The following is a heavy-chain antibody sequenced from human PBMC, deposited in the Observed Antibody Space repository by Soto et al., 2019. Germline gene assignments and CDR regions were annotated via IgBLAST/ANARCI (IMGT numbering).Heavy chain of an antibody. D-gene: IGHD3-22*01. Sequence: SETLSLTCTVSGGSISSTNHYWGWIRQPPGKGLEWIGDIYYSGMTRYNPSLKSRVTISVDTSKNQFSLTLSSVTAADTAVYYCARHGYYYDSTGYYYFVWGQGTLVTVSS. CDR2: IYYSGMT. V-gene: IGHV4-39*01. CDR3: ARHGYYYDSTGYYYFV. CDR1: GGSISSTNHY. J-gene: IGHJ4*02.